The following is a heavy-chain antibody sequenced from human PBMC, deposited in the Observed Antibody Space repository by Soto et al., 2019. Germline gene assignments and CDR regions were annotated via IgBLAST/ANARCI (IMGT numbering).Heavy chain of an antibody. J-gene: IGHJ4*02. CDR3: ARVAKNYAFLVPFDY. D-gene: IGHD1-7*01. CDR2: ISAYNGNT. CDR1: GYTFTSYG. V-gene: IGHV1-18*01. Sequence: GASVKVSCKASGYTFTSYGISWVRQAPGQGLEWMGWISAYNGNTNYAQKFQGRVTMTTNTSISTAYMELSSLRSEDTAVYYCARVAKNYAFLVPFDYWGQGTLVTVSS.